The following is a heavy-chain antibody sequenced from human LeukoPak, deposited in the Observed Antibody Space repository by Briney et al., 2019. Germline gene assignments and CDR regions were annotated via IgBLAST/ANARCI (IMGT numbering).Heavy chain of an antibody. J-gene: IGHJ5*02. V-gene: IGHV3-23*01. CDR2: IASSGAT. Sequence: GGSLRLSCAASGFTLHTYDMSWVRQAPGTGLEWVSTIASSGATYYADSVKGRFIVSRDNSKKTLFLQMNRLRVEDTAIYYCAELNDRINWFDPWGQGTLVTVSS. D-gene: IGHD1-1*01. CDR1: GFTLHTYD. CDR3: AELNDRINWFDP.